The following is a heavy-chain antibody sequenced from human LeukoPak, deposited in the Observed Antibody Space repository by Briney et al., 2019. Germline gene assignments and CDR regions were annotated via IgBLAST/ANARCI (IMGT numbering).Heavy chain of an antibody. D-gene: IGHD1-26*01. CDR3: AKSGAGPTAFFDY. J-gene: IGHJ4*02. V-gene: IGHV3-23*01. CDR1: GLTFSSYA. Sequence: GGSLRLSCAASGLTFSSYAMSWVRQTPGKGLEWVSGISGSGGSTYYADSVKGRFTISRDNSKKTLYLQMNSLRAEDTAVYYCAKSGAGPTAFFDYWGQGTLVTVSS. CDR2: ISGSGGST.